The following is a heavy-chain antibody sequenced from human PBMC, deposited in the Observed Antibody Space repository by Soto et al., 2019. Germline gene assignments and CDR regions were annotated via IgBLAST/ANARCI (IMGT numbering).Heavy chain of an antibody. CDR3: ARSNSFWTASYTEAVDWFDP. V-gene: IGHV1-8*01. CDR2: MNPNSGNT. D-gene: IGHD3-3*01. CDR1: GYTFDNYD. Sequence: QVQLVQSGAEVKKPGASVKVSCQASGYTFDNYDINWVRQVTGQGLEWIGLMNPNSGNTDFAQKFKGRDSMSRNTSINTAYMELSSLRSEDTAVYYCARSNSFWTASYTEAVDWFDPWGQGTLVTVSS. J-gene: IGHJ5*02.